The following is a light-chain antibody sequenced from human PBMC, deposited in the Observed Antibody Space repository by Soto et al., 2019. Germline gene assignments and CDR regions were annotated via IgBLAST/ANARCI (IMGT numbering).Light chain of an antibody. J-gene: IGKJ2*01. CDR1: QSVSSN. CDR2: GAS. CDR3: QQYYTTPYT. V-gene: IGKV3-15*01. Sequence: EIVMTQSPATLSVSPGERATLSCRASQSVSSNLAWYQQKPGQAPRLLIYGASTRATGIPARFSGSGSGTEFTLTISSLQAEDVAVYSCQQYYTTPYTFGQGTKLEIK.